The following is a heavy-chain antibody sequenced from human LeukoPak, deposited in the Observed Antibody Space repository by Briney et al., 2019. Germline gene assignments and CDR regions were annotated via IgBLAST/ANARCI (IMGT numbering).Heavy chain of an antibody. V-gene: IGHV3-21*01. D-gene: IGHD4-17*01. J-gene: IGHJ6*02. CDR1: GFTFSSYS. CDR3: AKALARGDYALNYYYGMDV. CDR2: ISSSSSYT. Sequence: GGSLRLSCAASGFTFSSYSMNWARQAPGKGLEWVSSISSSSSYTYYADSVKGRFTISRDNAKNSLYLQMNSLRAEDTAVYYCAKALARGDYALNYYYGMDVWGQGTTVTVSS.